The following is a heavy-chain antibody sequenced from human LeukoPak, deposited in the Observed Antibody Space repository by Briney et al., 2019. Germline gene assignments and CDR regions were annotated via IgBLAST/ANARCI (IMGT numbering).Heavy chain of an antibody. CDR1: GFTFSSYA. CDR2: ISGSGGST. V-gene: IGHV3-23*01. Sequence: PGGSPRLSCAASGFTFSSYAMSWVRQAPGKGLEWVSAISGSGGSTYYADSVKGRFIISRDNSKNTLYLQMNSLRAEDTAVYYCAKRVVAAQGDNWFDPWGQGTLVTVSS. CDR3: AKRVVAAQGDNWFDP. J-gene: IGHJ5*02. D-gene: IGHD2-15*01.